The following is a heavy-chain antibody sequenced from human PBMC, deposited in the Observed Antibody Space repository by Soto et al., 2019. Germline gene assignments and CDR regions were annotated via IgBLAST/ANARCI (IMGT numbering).Heavy chain of an antibody. D-gene: IGHD3-22*01. CDR2: IDPSDSQT. CDR3: ARQIYDSDTGPNFQYYFDS. J-gene: IGHJ4*02. Sequence: GESLKISCKGSGYSFAGYWITWVRQKPGKGLEWMGRIDPSDSQTYYSPSFRGHVTISVAKSITTVFLQWSSLRASDTAMYYCARQIYDSDTGPNFQYYFDSWGQGTPVAVSS. CDR1: GYSFAGYW. V-gene: IGHV5-10-1*01.